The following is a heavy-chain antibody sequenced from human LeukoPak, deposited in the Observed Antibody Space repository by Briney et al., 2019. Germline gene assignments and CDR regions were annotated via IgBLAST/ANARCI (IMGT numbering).Heavy chain of an antibody. J-gene: IGHJ3*02. Sequence: GGSLRLSCAASGFTFSSYAMSWVRRAPGKGLDWVSAISGGGGTTYYADSVRGRFTISRDNSKNTLYLQMNRLRAEDTAVYYCAKDYGNDAFDIWGQGTMVTVSS. CDR1: GFTFSSYA. V-gene: IGHV3-23*01. D-gene: IGHD4-17*01. CDR3: AKDYGNDAFDI. CDR2: ISGGGGTT.